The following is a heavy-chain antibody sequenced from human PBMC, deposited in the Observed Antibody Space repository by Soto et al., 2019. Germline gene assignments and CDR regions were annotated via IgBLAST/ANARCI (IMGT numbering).Heavy chain of an antibody. D-gene: IGHD2-15*01. V-gene: IGHV1-18*01. Sequence: QVQLVQSGAEVKKPGASVKVSCKASGDTFSSYGISWVRQAPGQGLEWMGWISTYNGNTNYAQKVQGRVTMTTDTSTSTAYMEVRSLRSDDTAVYYCAGGGARGHYYVMDVWGQGTTVTVSS. CDR1: GDTFSSYG. J-gene: IGHJ6*02. CDR3: AGGGARGHYYVMDV. CDR2: ISTYNGNT.